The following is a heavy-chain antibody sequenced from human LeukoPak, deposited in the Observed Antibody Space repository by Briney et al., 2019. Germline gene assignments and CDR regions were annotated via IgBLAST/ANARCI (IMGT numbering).Heavy chain of an antibody. V-gene: IGHV1-46*01. CDR1: GYTFTSYY. D-gene: IGHD1-14*01. Sequence: ASVKVSCKASGYTFTSYYMHWVRQAPGQGLEWMGIINPSGGSTSYAQKFQGRVTMTRDMSTSTVYMELSSLRSEDTAVYYCARDHRNSPLGRDWYFDLWGRGTLVTVSS. CDR3: ARDHRNSPLGRDWYFDL. J-gene: IGHJ2*01. CDR2: INPSGGST.